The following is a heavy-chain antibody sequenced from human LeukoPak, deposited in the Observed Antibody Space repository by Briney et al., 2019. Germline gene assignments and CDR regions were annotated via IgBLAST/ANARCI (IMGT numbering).Heavy chain of an antibody. CDR2: ISAYNGNT. CDR1: GYTVTSYG. CDR3: ARGARAAAGIRTLVHGMDV. Sequence: GPSVKVSCSASGYTVTSYGIIWVRQPPAQGLEWMGCISAYNGNTNYAQKLQDRATMTTDTSTHTPHVELRRLRSDDTAVYYWARGARAAAGIRTLVHGMDVWGQGPRVTVSS. J-gene: IGHJ6*02. D-gene: IGHD6-13*01. V-gene: IGHV1-18*01.